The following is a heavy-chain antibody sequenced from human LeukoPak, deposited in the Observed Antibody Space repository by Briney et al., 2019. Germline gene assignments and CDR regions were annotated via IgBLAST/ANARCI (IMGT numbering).Heavy chain of an antibody. J-gene: IGHJ4*02. CDR1: GYTFSSAW. CDR2: IKTDGST. V-gene: IGHV3-74*01. Sequence: SGGSLRLSCSGSGYTFSSAWMQWVRRAPGKGLMWVSRIKTDGSTDYADSVKGRFTISRDNAKNTLYLEMNSLRVDDTAVYYCARDWYHSFYYWGQGVLVTVSS. CDR3: ARDWYHSFYY. D-gene: IGHD1-14*01.